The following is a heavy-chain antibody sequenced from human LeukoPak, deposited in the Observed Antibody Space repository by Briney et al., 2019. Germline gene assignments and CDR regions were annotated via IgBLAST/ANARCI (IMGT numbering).Heavy chain of an antibody. CDR2: INSDGSWT. J-gene: IGHJ4*02. Sequence: GGSLRLSCAASGNYWMHWVRQAPGKGLVWVSHINSDGSWTSYADSVKGRFTISKDNAKNTVYLQMNSLSAEDTAVYYCVSFYETYWGRGTLVTVSS. D-gene: IGHD2/OR15-2a*01. V-gene: IGHV3-74*01. CDR1: GNYW. CDR3: VSFYETY.